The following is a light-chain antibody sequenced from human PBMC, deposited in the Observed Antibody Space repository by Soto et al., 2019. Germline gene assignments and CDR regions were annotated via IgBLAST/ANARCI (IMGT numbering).Light chain of an antibody. CDR1: TSNIGRNS. V-gene: IGLV1-44*01. CDR2: MND. J-gene: IGLJ2*01. CDR3: AAWDDKLNVV. Sequence: QSVLTQAPSASGTPGRSVSISCSGGTSNIGRNSVDWYQQFPGTAPKLIIYMNDRRPSGVPDRFSAFRSGASATLAISGLQSEDEATYYCAAWDDKLNVVFGGGTKLTVL.